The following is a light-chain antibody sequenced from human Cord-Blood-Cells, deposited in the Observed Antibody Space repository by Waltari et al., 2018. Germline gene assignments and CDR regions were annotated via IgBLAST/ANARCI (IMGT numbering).Light chain of an antibody. Sequence: EIVMTHSPATLSVSPGARATLSCRASQGVSSNLAWYQQEPGQPPRLLIYGPSTRATGTPARLSGSGSGTEFTLTISILQSEDFAVYYCQQYNNWPPWTFGQGTKVEIK. V-gene: IGKV3-15*01. CDR2: GPS. CDR1: QGVSSN. J-gene: IGKJ1*01. CDR3: QQYNNWPPWT.